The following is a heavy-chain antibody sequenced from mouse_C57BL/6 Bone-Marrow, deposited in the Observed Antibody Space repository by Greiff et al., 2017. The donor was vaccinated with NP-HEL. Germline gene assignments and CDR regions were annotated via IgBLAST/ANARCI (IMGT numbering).Heavy chain of an antibody. CDR3: ARRYYGSSYDWYFDV. J-gene: IGHJ1*03. CDR1: GLDFSRYW. D-gene: IGHD1-1*01. Sequence: AASGLDFSRYWMSWVRRAPGKGLEWIGEINPDSSTINYAPSLKDKFIISRDNAKNTLYLQMSKVRSEDTALYYCARRYYGSSYDWYFDVWGTGTTVTVSS. CDR2: INPDSSTI. V-gene: IGHV4-1*01.